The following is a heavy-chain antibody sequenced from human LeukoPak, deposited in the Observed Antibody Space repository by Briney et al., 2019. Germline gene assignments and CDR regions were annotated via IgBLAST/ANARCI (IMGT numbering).Heavy chain of an antibody. J-gene: IGHJ4*02. Sequence: PSETLSLACTVSGDSISSYYWSWIRQSAGKGLEWIGRIYSSGSTDYNPSLMSRVTMSVDTSRNQFSLKLTSVTAADTAVYYCAKGPLVAGTRSLDYWGQGILVTVSS. D-gene: IGHD6-19*01. CDR1: GDSISSYY. CDR2: IYSSGST. V-gene: IGHV4-4*07. CDR3: AKGPLVAGTRSLDY.